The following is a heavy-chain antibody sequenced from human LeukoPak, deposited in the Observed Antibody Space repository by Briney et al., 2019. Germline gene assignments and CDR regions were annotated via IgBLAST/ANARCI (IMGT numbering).Heavy chain of an antibody. V-gene: IGHV3-53*04. CDR3: ARVSTVTSYAMDV. D-gene: IGHD4-17*01. CDR1: GFTVSSNY. CDR2: IYSGGTT. J-gene: IGHJ6*02. Sequence: GGSLRLSCAVSGFTVSSNYMTWVRQAPGKGLEWRSIIYSGGTTYYADSVKGRFTISRQTSKNSLYLQMSSLRPEDTAVYYCARVSTVTSYAMDVWGQGTTVTVSS.